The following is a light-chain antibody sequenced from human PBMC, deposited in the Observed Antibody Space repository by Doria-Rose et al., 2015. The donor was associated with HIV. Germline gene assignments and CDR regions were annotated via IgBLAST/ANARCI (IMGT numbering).Light chain of an antibody. CDR3: QRSFSTPRT. CDR1: QNINRF. V-gene: IGKV1-39*01. CDR2: AAS. Sequence: MTQSPSSLSASVGDRVTITCWASQNINRFLNWYQQKPGKVPKVLIYAASSLQSGVPSRFSGSGSGTNFTLTISSLQPEDFATYYCQRSFSTPRTFGQGTKVEIK. J-gene: IGKJ1*01.